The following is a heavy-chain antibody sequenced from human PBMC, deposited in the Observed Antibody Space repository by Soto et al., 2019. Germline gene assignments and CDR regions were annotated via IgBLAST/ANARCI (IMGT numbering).Heavy chain of an antibody. CDR3: ARCSGYSGYYYGMDV. J-gene: IGHJ6*02. V-gene: IGHV3-33*01. CDR1: GLTFSSYW. CDR2: IWYDGSNK. Sequence: GGALRLSCAASGLTFSSYWMHWVRQGPGKGLEWVAVIWYDGSNKYYADSVKGRFTISRDNSKNTLYLQMNSLRAEDTAVYYCARCSGYSGYYYGMDVWGQGTTVTVSS. D-gene: IGHD5-12*01.